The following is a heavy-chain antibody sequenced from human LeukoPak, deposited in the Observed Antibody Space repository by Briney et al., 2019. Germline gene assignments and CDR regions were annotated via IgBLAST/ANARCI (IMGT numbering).Heavy chain of an antibody. Sequence: ASVKVSCKASGYTFTGYYMHWVRQAPGQGLEWMGWINPNSGGTNYAQKFQGRVTMTRDTSISTAYMELSRLRSDDTAVYCCARAEDIVVVVAATPHFDYWGQGTLVTVSS. CDR3: ARAEDIVVVVAATPHFDY. CDR1: GYTFTGYY. J-gene: IGHJ4*02. CDR2: INPNSGGT. V-gene: IGHV1-2*02. D-gene: IGHD2-15*01.